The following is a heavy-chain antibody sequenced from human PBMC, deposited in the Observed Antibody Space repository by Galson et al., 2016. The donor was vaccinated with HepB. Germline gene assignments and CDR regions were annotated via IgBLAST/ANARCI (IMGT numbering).Heavy chain of an antibody. J-gene: IGHJ4*02. CDR2: SSGRGTE. V-gene: IGHV3-23*01. D-gene: IGHD3-10*01. CDR1: GFTFSTYA. CDR3: AKQRGHPVSSYYFDY. Sequence: SLRLSCAASGFTFSTYAVSWARQAPGRGLEWVAASSGRGTEYYADSMRGRFTVSRDNSKNTLYLQMNSLRVEDKAIYYCAKQRGHPVSSYYFDYWGQGPLVTVSS.